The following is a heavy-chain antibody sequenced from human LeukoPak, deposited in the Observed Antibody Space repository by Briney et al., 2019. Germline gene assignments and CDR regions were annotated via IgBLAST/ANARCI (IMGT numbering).Heavy chain of an antibody. D-gene: IGHD6-19*01. V-gene: IGHV3-23*01. CDR3: AKGSLPLAGRGCFDP. J-gene: IGHJ5*02. CDR1: GFTFSAYA. CDR2: IGGSGGGT. Sequence: GGSLRLSCPASGFTFSAYAMSWVRQAPGKGLEWVSAIGGSGGGTYYADSVKGRFTISRDNSKNTLYLQMNNLRAEDTALYYCAKGSLPLAGRGCFDPWGQGTLVTVSS.